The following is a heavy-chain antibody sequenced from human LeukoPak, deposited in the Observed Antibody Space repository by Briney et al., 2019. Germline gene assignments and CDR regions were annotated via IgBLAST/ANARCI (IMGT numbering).Heavy chain of an antibody. CDR1: GFTVSSNY. D-gene: IGHD5-12*01. J-gene: IGHJ4*02. CDR2: IYSGGST. Sequence: GGSLRLSCAASGFTVSSNYMSWVRQAPGKGLEWVSVIYSGGSTYYADSVKGRFTISRDNAKNSLYLQMNSLRAEDTAVYYCARDPPYSGYDSGYFDYWGQGTLVTVSS. V-gene: IGHV3-53*01. CDR3: ARDPPYSGYDSGYFDY.